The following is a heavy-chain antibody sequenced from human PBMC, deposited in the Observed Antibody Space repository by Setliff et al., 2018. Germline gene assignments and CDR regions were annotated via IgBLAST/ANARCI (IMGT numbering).Heavy chain of an antibody. J-gene: IGHJ6*02. Sequence: GGSLRLSCTASGFTFSDAWMSWVRQAPGKGLEWVGRIKSNSDGGTTDYAAPVKGRFSISRDDSKNTLYLQMDSLNPEDTAIYYCARRLPYFGMDVWGQGTTVTVSS. CDR2: IKSNSDGGTT. V-gene: IGHV3-15*01. CDR1: GFTFSDAW. CDR3: ARRLPYFGMDV. D-gene: IGHD3-9*01.